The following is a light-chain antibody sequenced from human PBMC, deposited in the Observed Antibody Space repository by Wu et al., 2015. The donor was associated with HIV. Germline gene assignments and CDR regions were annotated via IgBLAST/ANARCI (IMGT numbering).Light chain of an antibody. CDR1: QTLSSTY. CDR3: QQYRSSPHT. V-gene: IGKV3-20*01. CDR2: DTS. Sequence: EIVLTQSPGTLSLSPGERATLSCRASQTLSSTYLAWYQQRRGQSPRLLIYDTSTRATGIPDRFSASGSGTDFTLTIDRLEPEDFAVYYCQQYRSSPHTFGQGTELEIK. J-gene: IGKJ2*01.